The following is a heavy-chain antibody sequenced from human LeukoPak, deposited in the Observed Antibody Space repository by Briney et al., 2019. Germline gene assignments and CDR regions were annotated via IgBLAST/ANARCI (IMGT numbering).Heavy chain of an antibody. CDR2: IYHSGST. Sequence: SETLSLTCSVSGYSISSDYFWGWIRQPPGKGLEWIGSIYHSGSTHYNPSLKNRVSISVDTSNNQFSLKLSSVTAADTAVYYCARDSGYSGYDVMYYFDYWGQGTLVTVSS. V-gene: IGHV4-38-2*02. J-gene: IGHJ4*02. CDR1: GYSISSDYF. CDR3: ARDSGYSGYDVMYYFDY. D-gene: IGHD5-12*01.